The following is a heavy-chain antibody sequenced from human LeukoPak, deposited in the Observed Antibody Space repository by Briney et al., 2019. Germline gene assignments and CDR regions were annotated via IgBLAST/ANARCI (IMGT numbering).Heavy chain of an antibody. Sequence: GGSLRLSCAASGFTVSSSHTTWVRQAPGKGLEWVANIKQDGSEKYYVDSVKGRFTISRDNAKNSLYLQMNSLRAEDAAVYYCARIPPHYDSSGYYYPENYYFDYWGQGTLVTVSS. D-gene: IGHD3-22*01. CDR2: IKQDGSEK. J-gene: IGHJ4*02. CDR1: GFTVSSSH. V-gene: IGHV3-7*01. CDR3: ARIPPHYDSSGYYYPENYYFDY.